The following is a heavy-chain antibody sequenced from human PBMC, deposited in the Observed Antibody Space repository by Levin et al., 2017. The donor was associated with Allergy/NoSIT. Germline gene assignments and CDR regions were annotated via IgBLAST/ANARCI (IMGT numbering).Heavy chain of an antibody. CDR3: ARDQAGSGPDWSYFFYMDV. D-gene: IGHD5-12*01. Sequence: ASVKVSCTASGYTFTDYYMDWVRQAPGQGLEWLGRINPNSGATSSARKFQDRVTMTRDTSTSTVYMELSSLTSDDTAVYYCARDQAGSGPDWSYFFYMDVWGKGTTVTVSS. J-gene: IGHJ6*03. CDR2: INPNSGAT. CDR1: GYTFTDYY. V-gene: IGHV1-2*06.